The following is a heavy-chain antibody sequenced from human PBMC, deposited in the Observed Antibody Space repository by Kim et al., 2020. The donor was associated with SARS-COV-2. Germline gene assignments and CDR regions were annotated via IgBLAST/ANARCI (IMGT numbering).Heavy chain of an antibody. CDR3: ARMGQIAVAGYYYYYGMDV. D-gene: IGHD6-19*01. CDR1: GFTFSSYA. Sequence: GGSLRLSCAASGFTFSSYAMHWARQAPGKGLEWVAVISYDGSNKYYADSVKGRFTISRDNSKNTLYLQMNSLRAEDTAVYYCARMGQIAVAGYYYYYGMDVWGQGTTVTVSS. CDR2: ISYDGSNK. V-gene: IGHV3-30*04. J-gene: IGHJ6*02.